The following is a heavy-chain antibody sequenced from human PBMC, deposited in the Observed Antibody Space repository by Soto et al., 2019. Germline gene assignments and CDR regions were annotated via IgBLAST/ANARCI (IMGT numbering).Heavy chain of an antibody. Sequence: QVQLVQSGAEVKKPGASVKVSCKASGYTFTSYGISWVRQAPGQGLEWMGWISAYNGNTNYAQKLQGRVTMTTDTSTSTAYMELRSLRSDDTAVYYCARVKKGYYYGSGSYYWFDPCGQGTLVTVSS. V-gene: IGHV1-18*01. CDR3: ARVKKGYYYGSGSYYWFDP. J-gene: IGHJ5*02. D-gene: IGHD3-10*01. CDR1: GYTFTSYG. CDR2: ISAYNGNT.